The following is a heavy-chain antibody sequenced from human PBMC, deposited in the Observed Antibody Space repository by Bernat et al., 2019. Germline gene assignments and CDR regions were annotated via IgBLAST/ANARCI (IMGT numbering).Heavy chain of an antibody. CDR1: GFIFSDHW. V-gene: IGHV3-7*01. Sequence: EVQLVESGGGLVQPGGSLRLSCAASGFIFSDHWMSWVRQAPGKGLEWVANIKYDGSEKYYVASVKGRFTISRDNAKRSLYLQMNSLRAEDTAVYYCVRDWRAAEYGDPGNSWGQGTLVTVSS. D-gene: IGHD4-17*01. CDR2: IKYDGSEK. CDR3: VRDWRAAEYGDPGNS. J-gene: IGHJ4*02.